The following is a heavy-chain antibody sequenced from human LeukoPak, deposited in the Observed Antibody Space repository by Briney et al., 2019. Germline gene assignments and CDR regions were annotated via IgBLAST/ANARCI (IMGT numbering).Heavy chain of an antibody. CDR2: IKYDGSER. Sequence: PGGSLRLSCTVSGFTFGGHWMNWVRQAPGKGLEWVANIKYDGSERNYADSEEGRFTISRDNSKNPVFLQMNSLSVEDTAVYYCATRNNLEYWGRGTLVTVSS. D-gene: IGHD1/OR15-1a*01. CDR3: ATRNNLEY. CDR1: GFTFGGHW. V-gene: IGHV3-7*01. J-gene: IGHJ4*02.